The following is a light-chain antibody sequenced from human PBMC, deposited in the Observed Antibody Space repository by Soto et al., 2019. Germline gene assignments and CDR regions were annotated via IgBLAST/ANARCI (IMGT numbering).Light chain of an antibody. CDR3: QLYSRSPRQIT. Sequence: VLTQSPDTVSFSTRERATLSCRTSQSVGSSCLGWYQQKPGQAPRLVIFDIRNRATGIPDRFSGSGSGTDCTLTISRLEPEDFAVYYCQLYSRSPRQITFGRGTRLEIK. V-gene: IGKV3-20*01. J-gene: IGKJ5*01. CDR2: DIR. CDR1: QSVGSSC.